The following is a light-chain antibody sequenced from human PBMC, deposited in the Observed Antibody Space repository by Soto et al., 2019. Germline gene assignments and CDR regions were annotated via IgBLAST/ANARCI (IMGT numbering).Light chain of an antibody. CDR2: AAS. J-gene: IGKJ5*01. V-gene: IGKV1-39*01. CDR1: QTISGY. Sequence: DIQMTQSPSTLSASVGDRVTITCRASQTISGYLNWYQQKPGKAPELLIYAASYLGNGVPSRFSGSGSGTDFTLTISGLEPADLGVYYCQQRHNWPITFGQGTRLEIK. CDR3: QQRHNWPIT.